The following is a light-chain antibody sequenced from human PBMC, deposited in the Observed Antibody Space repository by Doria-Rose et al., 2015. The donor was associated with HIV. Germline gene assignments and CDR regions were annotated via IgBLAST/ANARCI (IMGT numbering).Light chain of an antibody. V-gene: IGKV3-20*01. CDR2: DGS. CDR1: QSFSSTY. J-gene: IGKJ1*01. Sequence: TQSPGTLSLSPGERATLSCRASQSFSSTYLAWYQQKSGQAPSLLIYDGSTRATGIPDRFSASGYGTDFTLTINRLEPEDFALYYCHQYGTSWTFGQGTKVEI. CDR3: HQYGTSWT.